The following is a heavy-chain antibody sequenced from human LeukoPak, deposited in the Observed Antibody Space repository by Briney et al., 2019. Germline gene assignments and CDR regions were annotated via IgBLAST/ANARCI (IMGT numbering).Heavy chain of an antibody. Sequence: ASVKVSCKASGYTFTRYSIHWVRQAPGQGLEWIGILNPSGGGTNYAQKFQGRVTMTTDTSTSTVYMELSSLRSEDTAVFYCARDDVVAAPFYYYGLDVWGQGTTVTVSS. J-gene: IGHJ6*02. V-gene: IGHV1-46*01. D-gene: IGHD6-19*01. CDR1: GYTFTRYS. CDR2: LNPSGGGT. CDR3: ARDDVVAAPFYYYGLDV.